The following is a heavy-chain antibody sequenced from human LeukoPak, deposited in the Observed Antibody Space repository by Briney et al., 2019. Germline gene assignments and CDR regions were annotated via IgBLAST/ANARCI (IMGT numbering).Heavy chain of an antibody. D-gene: IGHD5-12*01. CDR3: ARGVYSGYDFGFDY. V-gene: IGHV4-30-2*01. CDR1: GGSISSGGYS. CDR2: IYHSGRT. Sequence: SQTLSLTCAVSGGSISSGGYSWSWIRQPRGKGLEWIGYIYHSGRTYYNPSLKSRVTISVDRSKNQFSLKLSSVTAADTAVYYCARGVYSGYDFGFDYWGQGTLVTVSS. J-gene: IGHJ4*02.